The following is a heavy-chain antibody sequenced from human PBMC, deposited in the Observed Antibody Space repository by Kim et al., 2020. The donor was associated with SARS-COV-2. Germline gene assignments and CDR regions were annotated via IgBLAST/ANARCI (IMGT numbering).Heavy chain of an antibody. Sequence: ASVKVSCKASGYTFTNCAVNWVRQAPGQGLEWMGWINTNTGNPTYAQGFTGRFVFSLDTSVSTAYLQISSLKAEDTAVYYCARTFYYESSGYYSFDYWGQGTLVTVSS. CDR2: INTNTGNP. D-gene: IGHD3-22*01. V-gene: IGHV7-4-1*02. CDR3: ARTFYYESSGYYSFDY. CDR1: GYTFTNCA. J-gene: IGHJ4*02.